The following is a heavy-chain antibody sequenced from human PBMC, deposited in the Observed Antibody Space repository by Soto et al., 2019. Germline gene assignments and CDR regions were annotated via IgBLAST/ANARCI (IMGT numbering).Heavy chain of an antibody. CDR3: ARPERVIITYPGATYYYGMDV. CDR2: IIPILGIA. Sequence: EASVKVSCKASGGTFSSYTISWVRQAPGQGLEWMGRIIPILGIANYAQKFQGRVTITADKSTSTAYMELSSLRSEDTAVYYCARPERVIITYPGATYYYGMDVWGQGTTVTVSS. CDR1: GGTFSSYT. J-gene: IGHJ6*02. D-gene: IGHD3-10*01. V-gene: IGHV1-69*02.